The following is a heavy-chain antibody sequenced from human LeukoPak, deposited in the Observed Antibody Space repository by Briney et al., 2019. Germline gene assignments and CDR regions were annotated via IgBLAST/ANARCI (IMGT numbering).Heavy chain of an antibody. CDR2: IRSKAYGGTT. CDR1: GFTFGDYA. CDR3: TRDPLFHYDSSRALGAFDI. V-gene: IGHV3-49*04. Sequence: KPGGSLRLSCTASGFTFGDYAMSWVRQAPGKGLEWVGFIRSKAYGGTTEYAASVKGRFTISRDDSKSIAYLQMNSLKTEDTAVYYCTRDPLFHYDSSRALGAFDIWGQGTMVTVSS. D-gene: IGHD3-22*01. J-gene: IGHJ3*02.